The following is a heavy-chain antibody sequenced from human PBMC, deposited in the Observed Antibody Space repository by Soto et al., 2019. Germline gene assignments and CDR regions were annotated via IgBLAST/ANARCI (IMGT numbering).Heavy chain of an antibody. CDR1: GGSISSGGYS. CDR2: IYQSGST. D-gene: IGHD3-22*01. V-gene: IGHV4-30-2*01. J-gene: IGHJ4*02. CDR3: AARLSHYYDSSGYFDY. Sequence: LSLTCAVSGGSISSGGYSWTWIRQPPGKGLEWIGYIYQSGSTYYNPSLKSRVTISVDRSTNQFSLKLTSVTAADTAVYYCAARLSHYYDSSGYFDYWGQGTLVTVSS.